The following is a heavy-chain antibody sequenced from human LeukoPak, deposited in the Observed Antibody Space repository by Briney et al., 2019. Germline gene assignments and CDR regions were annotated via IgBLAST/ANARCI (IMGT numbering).Heavy chain of an antibody. CDR1: GFTFSSHG. V-gene: IGHV3-33*01. CDR2: IWYDGSNK. J-gene: IGHJ3*02. D-gene: IGHD3-22*01. Sequence: PGRSLRLSCAASGFTFSSHGMHWVRQAPGKGLEWVAVIWYDGSNKYYADSVKGRFTISIDNSKNTLYLQMSSLRAEDTAVYYCAREVEEYYYDSSGYWSDAFDIWAKGQWSPSLQ. CDR3: AREVEEYYYDSSGYWSDAFDI.